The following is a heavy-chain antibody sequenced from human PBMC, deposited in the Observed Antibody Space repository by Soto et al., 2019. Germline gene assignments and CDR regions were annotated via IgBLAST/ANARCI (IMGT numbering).Heavy chain of an antibody. J-gene: IGHJ4*03. D-gene: IGHD6-13*01. CDR3: ARFRAPRRQLISMSFHL. CDR2: ICPGDSDI. V-gene: IGHV5-51*01. Sequence: PGESLKISCQASGYDFTNYWIAWVRQTPGRGLEWMGMICPGDSDIRYNPSFRGRVTISADKSITSAFVQWGSLKASDSAIYYCARFRAPRRQLISMSFHLWGLGTLVTVSS. CDR1: GYDFTNYW.